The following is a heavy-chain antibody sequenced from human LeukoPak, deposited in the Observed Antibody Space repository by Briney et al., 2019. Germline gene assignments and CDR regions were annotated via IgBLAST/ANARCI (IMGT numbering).Heavy chain of an antibody. CDR2: IKQDGSEK. J-gene: IGHJ4*02. D-gene: IGHD6-13*01. Sequence: GGSLRLSCAASGFTFSSYWMSWVRQAPGKGLEWVANIKQDGSEKYYVDSVKGRFTISRDNAKNSLYLQMNSLRAEDTAVYYCVRGAYSSSWLNFDYWGQGTLVTVSS. CDR1: GFTFSSYW. V-gene: IGHV3-7*04. CDR3: VRGAYSSSWLNFDY.